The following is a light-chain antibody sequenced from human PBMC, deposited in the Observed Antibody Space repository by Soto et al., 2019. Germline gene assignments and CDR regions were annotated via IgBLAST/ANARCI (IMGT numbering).Light chain of an antibody. Sequence: QSALTPPPSASGSPGQSVTISCPGTSSDVGGYNYVSWYQQHPGKAPKLMIYEVSKRPSGVPDRFSGSKSGNTASLTVSGLQAEDEADYYCSSYAGSNNLNVFGTGTKVTVL. CDR1: SSDVGGYNY. CDR3: SSYAGSNNLNV. CDR2: EVS. J-gene: IGLJ1*01. V-gene: IGLV2-8*01.